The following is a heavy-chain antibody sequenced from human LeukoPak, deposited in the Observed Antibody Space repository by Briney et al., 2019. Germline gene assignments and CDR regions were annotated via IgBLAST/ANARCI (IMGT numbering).Heavy chain of an antibody. CDR1: GGSISSYY. CDR2: IYYSGST. Sequence: PSETLSLTCTVSGGSISSYYWSWIRQPPGKGLEWIGYIYYSGSTNYNPSLKSRVTISVDTSKNQFSLRLSSVTAADTAVYYCARGPVAGPIDYWGQGTLVTVSS. V-gene: IGHV4-59*01. J-gene: IGHJ4*02. CDR3: ARGPVAGPIDY. D-gene: IGHD6-19*01.